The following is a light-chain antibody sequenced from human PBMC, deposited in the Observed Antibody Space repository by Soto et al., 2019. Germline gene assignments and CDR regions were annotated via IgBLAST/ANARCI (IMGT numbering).Light chain of an antibody. Sequence: QSALTQPASVSGSPGQSITISCTGTSSDLGGYNYVSWYQQHPGKAPKLMIYEVSNRPSGISNRFSGSKSGNTASLTISGLQAEDEADYYCSSYASSSTYVFGPGTKLTVL. J-gene: IGLJ1*01. CDR2: EVS. CDR3: SSYASSSTYV. CDR1: SSDLGGYNY. V-gene: IGLV2-14*01.